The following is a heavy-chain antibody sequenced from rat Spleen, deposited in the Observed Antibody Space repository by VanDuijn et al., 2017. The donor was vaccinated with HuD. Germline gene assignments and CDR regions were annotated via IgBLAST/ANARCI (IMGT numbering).Heavy chain of an antibody. J-gene: IGHJ1*01. CDR2: ISTGGGNT. CDR1: GFIFSNYD. V-gene: IGHV5S23*01. D-gene: IGHD2-2*01. Sequence: EVQMVESGGGLVQPGSSLKLSCTASGFIFSNYDMAWVRQAPTKDLEWVASISTGGGNTYYRDSLKGRFTLSREDAKSTLYLQMDSLRSEDTATYHCARTGYLRDWYFDFWGPGAMVTVSS. CDR3: ARTGYLRDWYFDF.